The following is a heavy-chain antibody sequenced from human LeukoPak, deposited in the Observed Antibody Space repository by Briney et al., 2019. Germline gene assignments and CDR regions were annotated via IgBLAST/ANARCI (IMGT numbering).Heavy chain of an antibody. CDR1: GFTLSSYG. Sequence: GGSLRLSCAASGFTLSSYGMTWVRQAPGKGLEWVSAFSASDGSAQYAESVRGRFTISRDNSKNTLYLQMDSLRAEDTAVYYCAKARIAAAGTGALDVWGQGTTVTVSS. CDR3: AKARIAAAGTGALDV. CDR2: FSASDGSA. V-gene: IGHV3-23*01. D-gene: IGHD6-13*01. J-gene: IGHJ3*01.